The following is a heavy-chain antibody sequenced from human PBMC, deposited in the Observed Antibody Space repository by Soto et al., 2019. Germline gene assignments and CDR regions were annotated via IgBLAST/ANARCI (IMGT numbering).Heavy chain of an antibody. D-gene: IGHD1-7*01. CDR3: ARAPDNWNYLPPVYFDY. Sequence: SETLSLTCTVSGGSISRGGYYWSWIRQHPGKGLEWIGYIYYSGSTYYNPSLKSRVTISVDTSKNQFSLKLSSVTAADTAVYYCARAPDNWNYLPPVYFDYWGQGTLVTVSS. CDR1: GGSISRGGYY. J-gene: IGHJ4*02. CDR2: IYYSGST. V-gene: IGHV4-31*03.